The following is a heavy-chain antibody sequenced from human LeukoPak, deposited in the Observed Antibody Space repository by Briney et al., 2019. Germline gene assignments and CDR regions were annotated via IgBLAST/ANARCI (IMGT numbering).Heavy chain of an antibody. D-gene: IGHD1-1*01. CDR3: ARGERRYDY. CDR2: IFPSGGEI. Sequence: GGSLRLSCAASGFTFSTFAMIWVRQPPGKGLEWVSSIFPSGGEIHYADSVRGRFTISRDNSKSTLSLQMNSLRAEDTAVYYCARGERRYDYWGQGTLVTVSS. J-gene: IGHJ4*02. CDR1: GFTFSTFA. V-gene: IGHV3-23*01.